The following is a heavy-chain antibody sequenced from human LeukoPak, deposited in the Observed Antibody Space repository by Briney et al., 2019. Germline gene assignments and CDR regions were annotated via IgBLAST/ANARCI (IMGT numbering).Heavy chain of an antibody. CDR2: INHSGST. CDR1: GGSFSGYY. CDR3: AREGEGQIAVANNWFDP. D-gene: IGHD6-19*01. J-gene: IGHJ5*02. V-gene: IGHV4-34*01. Sequence: PSETLSLTCAVYGGSFSGYYWSWIRQPPGKGLEWIGEINHSGSTNYNPSLKSRVTISVDTSKNQFSLKLSSVTAADTAVYYCAREGEGQIAVANNWFDPWGQGTLVTVSS.